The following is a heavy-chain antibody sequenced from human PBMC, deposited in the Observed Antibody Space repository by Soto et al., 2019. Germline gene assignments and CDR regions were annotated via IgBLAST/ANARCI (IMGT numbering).Heavy chain of an antibody. Sequence: GGSLRLSCAASGFTFSSYGMHWVRQAPGKGLEWVAVIWYDGSNKYYADSVKGRFTISRDNSKNTLYLQMNSLRAEDTAVYYCARDISGLLIAAAGLDYWGQGTLVTVSS. CDR2: IWYDGSNK. V-gene: IGHV3-33*01. CDR3: ARDISGLLIAAAGLDY. CDR1: GFTFSSYG. D-gene: IGHD6-13*01. J-gene: IGHJ4*02.